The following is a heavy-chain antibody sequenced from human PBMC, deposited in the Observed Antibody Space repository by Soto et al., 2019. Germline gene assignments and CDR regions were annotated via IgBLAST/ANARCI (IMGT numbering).Heavy chain of an antibody. CDR2: IYWDDDK. CDR3: AHSRWPPGWFDP. CDR1: GFSLSTSGVG. Sequence: QITLKESGPTLVKPTQTLTLTCTFSGFSLSTSGVGVGWIRQPPGKALEWLALIYWDDDKRYSPSLSSRLTITKDTSKNQVVLKVTDMDPVDTATYYCAHSRWPPGWFDPWGQGTLVTVSS. V-gene: IGHV2-5*02. D-gene: IGHD2-15*01. J-gene: IGHJ5*02.